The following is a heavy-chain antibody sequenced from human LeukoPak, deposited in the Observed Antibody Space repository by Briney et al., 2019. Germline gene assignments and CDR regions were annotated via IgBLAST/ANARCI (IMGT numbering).Heavy chain of an antibody. J-gene: IGHJ5*02. CDR1: GFTFSNYA. Sequence: GGSLRLSCAASGFTFSNYAMSWVRQAPGKGLEWVSAISGSGGSTYYADSVKGRFTISRDNSKNTLYLQMNSLRSEDTAVYYCARKPIAVAGPWFDPWGQGTLVTVSS. CDR3: ARKPIAVAGPWFDP. CDR2: ISGSGGST. D-gene: IGHD6-19*01. V-gene: IGHV3-23*01.